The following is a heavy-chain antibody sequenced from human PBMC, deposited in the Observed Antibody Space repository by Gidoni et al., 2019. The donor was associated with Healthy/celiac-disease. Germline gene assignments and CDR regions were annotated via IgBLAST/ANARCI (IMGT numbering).Heavy chain of an antibody. V-gene: IGHV4-39*01. J-gene: IGHJ6*03. Sequence: QLQLQESGPGLVKPSASLSLTCTVSGGSICSRRYFWGWLRQPPGKGLEWIGRIDYRGSTYYNPSLKSRVTISVDTSKNQFSLKLSSVTAADTAVYYCARLAYYDFWSGAYYYYMDVWGKGTTVTVSS. CDR2: IDYRGST. D-gene: IGHD3-3*01. CDR3: ARLAYYDFWSGAYYYYMDV. CDR1: GGSICSRRYF.